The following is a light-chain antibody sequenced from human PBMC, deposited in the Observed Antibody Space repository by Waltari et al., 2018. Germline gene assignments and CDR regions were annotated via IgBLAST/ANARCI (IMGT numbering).Light chain of an antibody. CDR3: QHLNSYPLT. CDR1: QGISSH. Sequence: IQLTQSPSPLSSSIRDRATFSCRASQGISSHLAWFQQRPGKAPKLLIYAASTLQSAVPSRFSGSGSGTDFTLTISSLQPEDVATYYCQHLNSYPLTFGGGTKVEI. J-gene: IGKJ4*01. CDR2: AAS. V-gene: IGKV1-9*01.